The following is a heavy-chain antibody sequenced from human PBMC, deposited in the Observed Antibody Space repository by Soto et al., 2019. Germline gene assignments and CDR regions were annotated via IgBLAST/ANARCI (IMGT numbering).Heavy chain of an antibody. V-gene: IGHV3-23*01. J-gene: IGHJ6*02. CDR2: ISGSGDDT. CDR3: AKDRLGDYDYAWGNYRPAGMDV. Sequence: GGSLRLSCVASELTFPSYPMTWVRQAPGKGLEWVSTISGSGDDTYYTDSVKGRFTISRDNLKKTMYLQMNSLKGDDTAVYYCAKDRLGDYDYAWGNYRPAGMDVWGQGTTVTVSS. D-gene: IGHD3-16*02. CDR1: ELTFPSYP.